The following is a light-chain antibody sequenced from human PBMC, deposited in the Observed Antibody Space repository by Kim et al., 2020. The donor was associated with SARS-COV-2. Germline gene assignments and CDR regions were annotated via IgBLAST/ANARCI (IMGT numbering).Light chain of an antibody. V-gene: IGKV3-11*01. J-gene: IGKJ2*01. Sequence: SPGDSATLSCRASQDISSHLGWYQQRPGQTPRLLIFDASKRATDIPARFSGNGSGTDFTLTITSLEPEDFAVYYCQQRTNWPPYTFGQGTKLEI. CDR1: QDISSH. CDR2: DAS. CDR3: QQRTNWPPYT.